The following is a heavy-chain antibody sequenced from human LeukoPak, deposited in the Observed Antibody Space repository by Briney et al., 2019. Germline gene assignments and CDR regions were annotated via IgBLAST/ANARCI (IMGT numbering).Heavy chain of an antibody. D-gene: IGHD3-22*01. CDR2: ITRSGTTI. J-gene: IGHJ3*02. CDR3: ARGGNIGYDYNAFDI. Sequence: PGGSLRLSCAASGFTFSTHEMNWVRQAPGKGLEWISYITRSGTTIYYADSVKDRFAISRDNAKNSLYLQMNSLRDEDTAVYYCARGGNIGYDYNAFDIWGQGAMVTVSS. CDR1: GFTFSTHE. V-gene: IGHV3-48*03.